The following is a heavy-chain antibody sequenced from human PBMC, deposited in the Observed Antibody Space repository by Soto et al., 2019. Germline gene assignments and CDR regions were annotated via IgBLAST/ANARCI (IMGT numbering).Heavy chain of an antibody. D-gene: IGHD2-2*01. CDR2: ISWNSGSI. J-gene: IGHJ4*02. V-gene: IGHV3-9*01. Sequence: GGSLRLSCAASGFTFDDYAMHWVRQAPGKGLEWVSGISWNSGSIGYADSVKGRFTISRDNAKNSLYLQMNSLRAEDTALYYCAKDRGGYQLLYYFDYWGQGTLVTVSS. CDR3: AKDRGGYQLLYYFDY. CDR1: GFTFDDYA.